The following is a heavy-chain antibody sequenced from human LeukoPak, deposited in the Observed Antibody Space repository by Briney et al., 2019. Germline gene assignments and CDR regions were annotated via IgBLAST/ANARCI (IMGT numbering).Heavy chain of an antibody. V-gene: IGHV3-21*01. CDR1: GFTFSSYS. Sequence: GGSLRLSCAASGFTFSSYSMNWVRQAPGKGLEWVSSISSSGSYIYYADSVKGRFTISRDNAKNSLYLQMNSLRAEDTAVYYCARAGYYDYVWGSPYYFDYWGQGTLVTVSS. D-gene: IGHD3-16*01. J-gene: IGHJ4*02. CDR3: ARAGYYDYVWGSPYYFDY. CDR2: ISSSGSYI.